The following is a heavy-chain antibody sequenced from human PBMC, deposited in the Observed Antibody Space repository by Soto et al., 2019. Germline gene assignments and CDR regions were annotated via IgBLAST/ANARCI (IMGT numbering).Heavy chain of an antibody. CDR1: GGSISSYY. V-gene: IGHV4-59*08. CDR2: IYYSGST. Sequence: SETLSLTCTVSGGSISSYYWSWIRQPPGKGLEWIGYIYYSGSTNYNPSLKSRVTISVDTSKNQFSLKLSSVTAADTAVYYCARQFPGPYGSGSYFDYWGQGTLFTVSS. D-gene: IGHD3-10*01. CDR3: ARQFPGPYGSGSYFDY. J-gene: IGHJ4*02.